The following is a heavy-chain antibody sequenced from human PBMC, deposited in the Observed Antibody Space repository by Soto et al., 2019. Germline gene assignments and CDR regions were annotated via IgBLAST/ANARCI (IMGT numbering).Heavy chain of an antibody. Sequence: QVQLVQSGVEVKKPGDTVKVSCQASGYTFTNYGITWLRQAPGQGLEWMGWVSAYNRNTNYAQRFQDRVTMTTDTSTRTAYMELRTLKSDDAAIYFCARERQYEPLLYWGQGTLVTVSS. D-gene: IGHD2-2*01. CDR1: GYTFTNYG. V-gene: IGHV1-18*01. CDR2: VSAYNRNT. CDR3: ARERQYEPLLY. J-gene: IGHJ4*02.